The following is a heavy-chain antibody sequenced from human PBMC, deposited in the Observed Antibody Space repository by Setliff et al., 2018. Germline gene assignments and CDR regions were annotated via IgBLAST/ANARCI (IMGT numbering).Heavy chain of an antibody. Sequence: SETLSLTCTVSGGSVRGYYWGWIRQPPGKGLEWIGYMYYSGDTNYNPSLKSRVTISVDTSKNQLSLELRSVTAADTAVYYCARLPPLHTPMALTFDYWGQGILVTVSS. J-gene: IGHJ4*02. D-gene: IGHD5-18*01. CDR1: GGSVRGYY. CDR3: ARLPPLHTPMALTFDY. V-gene: IGHV4-59*08. CDR2: MYYSGDT.